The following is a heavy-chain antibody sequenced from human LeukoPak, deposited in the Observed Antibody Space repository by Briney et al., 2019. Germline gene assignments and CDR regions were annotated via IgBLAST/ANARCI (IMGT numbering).Heavy chain of an antibody. J-gene: IGHJ4*02. D-gene: IGHD3-3*01. CDR2: ISSSTTTI. V-gene: IGHV3-48*01. Sequence: GGSLRLSCAASGFTFSSYSMNWVRQAPGKGLEWVSYISSSTTTIYYADSVKGRFTISRDNAKNSLYLQMNSLRAEDTAVFYCARTPYDFWSASYSYYFDYWGQGTLVTVSS. CDR1: GFTFSSYS. CDR3: ARTPYDFWSASYSYYFDY.